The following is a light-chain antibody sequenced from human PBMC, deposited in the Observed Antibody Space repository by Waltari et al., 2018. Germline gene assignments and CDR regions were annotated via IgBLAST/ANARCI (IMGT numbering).Light chain of an antibody. CDR1: QSIDTW. Sequence: DIQMTQSPSSLSASVGDRVTITCRASQSIDTWLAWYQHKPGKAPKVRIYKASYLESGVPSRFSGSGSGTEFTLTISSLQPDDFATYYCQQYNTDSPWTFGQGTKVEVK. CDR3: QQYNTDSPWT. V-gene: IGKV1-5*03. J-gene: IGKJ1*01. CDR2: KAS.